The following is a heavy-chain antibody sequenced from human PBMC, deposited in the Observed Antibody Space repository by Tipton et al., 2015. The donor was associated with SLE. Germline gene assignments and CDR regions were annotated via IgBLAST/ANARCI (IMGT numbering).Heavy chain of an antibody. CDR3: ARDPAVAGTGGGGFDY. V-gene: IGHV1-18*01. J-gene: IGHJ4*02. CDR2: ISAYNGNT. D-gene: IGHD6-19*01. CDR1: GYTFTSYG. Sequence: QSGAEVKKPGASVKVSCKASGYTFTSYGISWVRQAPGQGLEWMGWISAYNGNTNYAQKLQGRVTMTTDTSTSTAYMELRSLRSEATAVYYCARDPAVAGTGGGGFDYWGQGTLVTVSS.